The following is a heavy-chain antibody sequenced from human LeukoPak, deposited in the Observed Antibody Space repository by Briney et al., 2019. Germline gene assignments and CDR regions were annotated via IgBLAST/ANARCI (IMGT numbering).Heavy chain of an antibody. Sequence: GASVKVSCKASGGTFSSYAISWVRQAPGQGLEWMGGIIPIFGTANYAQKFQGRVTITTDESTSTAYMELSSLRSEDTAVYYCARGASWFGELGYWGQGTPVTVSS. J-gene: IGHJ4*02. CDR1: GGTFSSYA. D-gene: IGHD3-10*01. CDR2: IIPIFGTA. CDR3: ARGASWFGELGY. V-gene: IGHV1-69*05.